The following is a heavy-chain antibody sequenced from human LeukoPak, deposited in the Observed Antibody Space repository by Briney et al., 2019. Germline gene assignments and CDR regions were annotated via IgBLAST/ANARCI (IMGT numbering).Heavy chain of an antibody. J-gene: IGHJ4*02. CDR1: GFTFSSYA. CDR2: ISGSGGST. Sequence: TGGSLRLSRVASGFTFSSYAMSWVRQAPGKGLEWVSAISGSGGSTYYADSVKGRFTISRDNSKNTLYLQMNSLRAEDTAIYYCAKRLYDSLAYDYWGQGTLVTVSS. D-gene: IGHD3-22*01. V-gene: IGHV3-23*01. CDR3: AKRLYDSLAYDY.